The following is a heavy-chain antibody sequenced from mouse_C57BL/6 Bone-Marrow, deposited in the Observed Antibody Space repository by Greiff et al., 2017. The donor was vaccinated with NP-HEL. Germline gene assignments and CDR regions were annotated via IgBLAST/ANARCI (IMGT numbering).Heavy chain of an antibody. CDR1: GFTFSDYG. J-gene: IGHJ3*01. D-gene: IGHD1-1*01. Sequence: EVHLVESGGGLVKPGGSLKLSCAASGFTFSDYGMHWVRQAPEKGLEWVAYISSGSSTIYYADTVKGRFTLTRDNAKNTPFLQMTSLRSEDTAMYYCARDYGSSFSFAYWGQGTLVTVSA. CDR3: ARDYGSSFSFAY. V-gene: IGHV5-17*01. CDR2: ISSGSSTI.